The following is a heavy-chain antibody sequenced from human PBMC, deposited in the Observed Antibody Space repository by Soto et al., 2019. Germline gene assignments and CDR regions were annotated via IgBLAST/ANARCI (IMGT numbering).Heavy chain of an antibody. V-gene: IGHV3-33*01. D-gene: IGHD2-2*03. CDR2: IWYDEGTE. Sequence: GGSLRLSCVASGFTFSSYGMHWVRQAPGKGLEWVALIWYDEGTEYYADSVKGRFTISRDNSKNTLYLQMNSLRVEDTAVYYCARGWIMSIGPEFWGQGTLVTVSS. J-gene: IGHJ4*02. CDR1: GFTFSSYG. CDR3: ARGWIMSIGPEF.